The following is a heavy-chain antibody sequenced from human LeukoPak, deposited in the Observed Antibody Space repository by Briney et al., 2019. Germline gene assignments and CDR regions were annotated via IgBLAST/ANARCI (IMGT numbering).Heavy chain of an antibody. J-gene: IGHJ4*02. V-gene: IGHV3-30-3*01. Sequence: GGSLRLSCAASGFTFSSYAMHWVRRAPGKGLEWVAVISYDGSNKYYADSVEGRFTISRDNSKNTLYLQMNSLRAEDTAVYYCARDWVSSGYYDYWGQGTLVTVSS. D-gene: IGHD3-22*01. CDR2: ISYDGSNK. CDR1: GFTFSSYA. CDR3: ARDWVSSGYYDY.